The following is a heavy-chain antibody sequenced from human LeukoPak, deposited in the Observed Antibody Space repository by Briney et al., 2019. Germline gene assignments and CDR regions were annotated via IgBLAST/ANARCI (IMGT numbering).Heavy chain of an antibody. Sequence: SETLSLTCGVSGYSISSGYYWAWIRQPPGKGLEWVATVYHSGTTYYNPSLKSRVMILIDTSKNQFSLKLNSVTAADTAVYYCARMGAGLNRFDPWGQGTLVTVPS. V-gene: IGHV4-38-2*01. CDR2: VYHSGTT. CDR3: ARMGAGLNRFDP. CDR1: GYSISSGYY. D-gene: IGHD1-26*01. J-gene: IGHJ5*02.